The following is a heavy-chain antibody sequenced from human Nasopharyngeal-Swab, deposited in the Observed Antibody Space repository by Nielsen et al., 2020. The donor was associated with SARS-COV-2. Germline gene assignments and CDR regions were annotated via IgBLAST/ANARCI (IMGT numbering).Heavy chain of an antibody. D-gene: IGHD3-22*01. CDR2: ISAYNGNT. J-gene: IGHJ6*02. V-gene: IGHV1-18*01. Sequence: ASVKVSCKASGGTFSSYGISWVRQAPGQGLEWMGWISAYNGNTNYAQKLQGRVTMTTDTSTSTAYMELRSLRSDDTAVYYCARTYPFTMIVVVIPNYYGMDVWGQGTTVTVSS. CDR3: ARTYPFTMIVVVIPNYYGMDV. CDR1: GGTFSSYG.